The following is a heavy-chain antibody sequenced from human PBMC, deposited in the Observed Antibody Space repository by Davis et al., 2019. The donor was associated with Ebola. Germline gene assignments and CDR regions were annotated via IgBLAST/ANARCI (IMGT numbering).Heavy chain of an antibody. CDR2: ISSSSSYT. CDR3: ARGGSGWSYYYYGMDV. J-gene: IGHJ6*02. CDR1: GFTFSSYA. D-gene: IGHD6-19*01. V-gene: IGHV3-21*05. Sequence: GESLKISCAASGFTFSSYAMHWVRQAPGKGLEWVSYISSSSSYTNYADSVKGRFTISRDNAKNSLYLQMNSLRAEDTAVYYCARGGSGWSYYYYGMDVWGQGTTVTVSS.